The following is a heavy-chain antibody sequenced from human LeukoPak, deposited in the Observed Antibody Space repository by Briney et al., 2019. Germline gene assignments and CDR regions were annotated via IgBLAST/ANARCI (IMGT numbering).Heavy chain of an antibody. J-gene: IGHJ4*02. CDR3: ATGRYCSGGTCYSPIVY. CDR1: GYTFTDYY. Sequence: ASVKVSCKTSGYTFTDYYMHWVRRAPGQGLEWMGWINPHSGGTIYSQKFQGRVTMTRDTSISTAYMELSRLRSDDTAIYYCATGRYCSGGTCYSPIVYWGQGSLVTVSS. D-gene: IGHD2-15*01. V-gene: IGHV1-2*02. CDR2: INPHSGGT.